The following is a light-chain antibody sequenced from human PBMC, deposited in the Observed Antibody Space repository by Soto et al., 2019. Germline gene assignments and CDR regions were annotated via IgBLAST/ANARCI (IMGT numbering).Light chain of an antibody. CDR3: QQYGSSLFT. V-gene: IGKV3-20*01. J-gene: IGKJ3*01. CDR1: QSVSSSY. Sequence: EIVLTQSPGTLSLSPGERATLSCRASQSVSSSYLAWYQQKPGQAPRLLIYGASSSATGFPDRFSGSGSETDVTLTISRLEPEDFAVYYCQQYGSSLFTFGRGTKVDIK. CDR2: GAS.